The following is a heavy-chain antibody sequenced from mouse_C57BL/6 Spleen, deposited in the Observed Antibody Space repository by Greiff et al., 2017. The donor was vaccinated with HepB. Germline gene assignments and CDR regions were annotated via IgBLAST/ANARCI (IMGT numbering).Heavy chain of an antibody. J-gene: IGHJ3*01. CDR3: ARDNDYYGSSYWFAY. Sequence: DVKLQESGPGLVKPSQSLSLTCSVTGYSITSGYYWNWIRQFPGNKLEWMGYISYDGSNNYNPSLKNRISITRDTSKNQFFLKLNSVTTEDTATYYCARDNDYYGSSYWFAYWGQGTLVTVSA. V-gene: IGHV3-6*01. D-gene: IGHD1-1*01. CDR2: ISYDGSN. CDR1: GYSITSGYY.